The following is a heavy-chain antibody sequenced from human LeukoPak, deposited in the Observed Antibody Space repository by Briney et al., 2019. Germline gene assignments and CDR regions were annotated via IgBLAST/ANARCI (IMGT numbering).Heavy chain of an antibody. D-gene: IGHD3-3*01. J-gene: IGHJ6*03. CDR2: ISAYDGNT. CDR3: ARVPYDFWSGYLYYYMDV. CDR1: GYTFTSYG. V-gene: IGHV1-18*01. Sequence: GASVKVSCEASGYTFTSYGISWVRQAPGQGLEWMGWISAYDGNTNYAQKLQGRVTMTTDTSTSTAYMELRSLRSDDTAVYYCARVPYDFWSGYLYYYMDVWGKGTTVTVSS.